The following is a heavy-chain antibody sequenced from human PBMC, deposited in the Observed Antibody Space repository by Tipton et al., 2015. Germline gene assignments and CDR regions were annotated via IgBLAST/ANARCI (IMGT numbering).Heavy chain of an antibody. V-gene: IGHV4-39*01. CDR1: GGSISTRTYY. CDR2: ISYSGST. CDR3: ARGSFDI. J-gene: IGHJ3*02. Sequence: TLSLTCSVSGGSISTRTYYWGWIRQPLGRGLEFIGTISYSGSTYYNPSLKSRVSISVHTPQNLFSLSLCFVTAADTAVYYCARGSFDIWGQGTLVTVSS.